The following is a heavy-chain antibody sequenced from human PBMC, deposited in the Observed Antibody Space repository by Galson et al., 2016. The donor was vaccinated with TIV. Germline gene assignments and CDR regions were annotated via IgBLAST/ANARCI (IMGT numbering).Heavy chain of an antibody. CDR2: IIPLFRTT. D-gene: IGHD5-18*01. J-gene: IGHJ6*02. CDR3: AKDRNTAFDTHYSYYGLDV. CDR1: GDTFSSYV. Sequence: SVKVSCKASGDTFSSYVFNWVRLAPGQGLEWMGGIIPLFRTTNYAHKFQGRVTITADESTNTAYMELNSLRSQDTAVYYCAKDRNTAFDTHYSYYGLDVWGQGTTVIVSS. V-gene: IGHV1-69*13.